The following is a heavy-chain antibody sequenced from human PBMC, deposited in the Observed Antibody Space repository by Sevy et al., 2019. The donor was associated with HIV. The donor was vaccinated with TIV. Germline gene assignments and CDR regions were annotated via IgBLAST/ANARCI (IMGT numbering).Heavy chain of an antibody. Sequence: GGFLRLSCAASGFTFSSYAMSWVRQAPGKGLEWVSAISGSGGSTYYADSVKGRFTISRDNSKSRLYLQMNSLRAEDTAVLYCAKAYLAPTSTMVDTRKYYYYCGMDVWGQGTTVTVSS. CDR2: ISGSGGST. CDR1: GFTFSSYA. V-gene: IGHV3-23*01. J-gene: IGHJ6*02. D-gene: IGHD3-10*01. CDR3: AKAYLAPTSTMVDTRKYYYYCGMDV.